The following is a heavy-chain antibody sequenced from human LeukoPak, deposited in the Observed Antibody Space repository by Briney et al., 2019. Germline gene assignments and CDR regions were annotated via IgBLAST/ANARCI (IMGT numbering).Heavy chain of an antibody. CDR1: GFTFSSYG. CDR2: ISSSSSTI. D-gene: IGHD2-2*01. Sequence: QTGGSLRLSCAASGFTFSSYGMHWVRQAPGKGLEWVSYISSSSSTIYYADSVKGRFTISRDNAKNSLYLQMNSLRDEDTAVYYCARDFGFRMVVPAAMSYWGQGTLVTVSS. J-gene: IGHJ4*02. CDR3: ARDFGFRMVVPAAMSY. V-gene: IGHV3-48*02.